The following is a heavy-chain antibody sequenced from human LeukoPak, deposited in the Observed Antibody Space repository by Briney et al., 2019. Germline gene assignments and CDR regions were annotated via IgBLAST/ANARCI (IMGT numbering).Heavy chain of an antibody. D-gene: IGHD3-22*01. CDR1: GFTFSTYY. V-gene: IGHV3-21*04. J-gene: IGHJ4*02. CDR2: ISSSSTYI. CDR3: AKDRAYYSDSSGYYLVRAYDY. Sequence: GGSLRLSCAASGFTFSTYYMNWVRQAPGKGLEWVSSISSSSTYIYYADSVKGRFTISRDNSKNTLYLQMNSLRAEDTAVYYCAKDRAYYSDSSGYYLVRAYDYWGQGTLVTVSS.